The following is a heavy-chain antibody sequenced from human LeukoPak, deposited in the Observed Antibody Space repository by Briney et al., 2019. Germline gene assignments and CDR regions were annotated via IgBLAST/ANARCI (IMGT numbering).Heavy chain of an antibody. CDR1: GGSISSSNW. D-gene: IGHD2-2*01. Sequence: SETLSLTCTVSGGSISSSNWWSWVRQSPGKGLEWIGYIYHSGSTYYNPSLKSRVTISVDRSKNQFSLKLSSVTAADTAVYYCARTAYCSSTSCYGGGFDYWGQGTLVTVSS. V-gene: IGHV4-4*02. J-gene: IGHJ4*02. CDR2: IYHSGST. CDR3: ARTAYCSSTSCYGGGFDY.